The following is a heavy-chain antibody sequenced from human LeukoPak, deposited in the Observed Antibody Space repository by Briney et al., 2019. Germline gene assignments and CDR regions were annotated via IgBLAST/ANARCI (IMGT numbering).Heavy chain of an antibody. D-gene: IGHD1-26*01. Sequence: GGSLRLSCAASGFTVSNNYMSWVRQAPGKGLEWVGHIKSKTDGGATDYAAPVKGRFFISRDDSKTTLYLQMNSLKTEDTAVYYCATEYYGSYNFWGQGTLVTVSS. CDR3: ATEYYGSYNF. CDR2: IKSKTDGGAT. V-gene: IGHV3-15*01. J-gene: IGHJ4*02. CDR1: GFTVSNNY.